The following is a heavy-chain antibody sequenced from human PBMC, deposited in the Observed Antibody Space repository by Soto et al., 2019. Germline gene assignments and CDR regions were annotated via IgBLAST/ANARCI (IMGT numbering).Heavy chain of an antibody. D-gene: IGHD2-15*01. CDR3: GPHVYCSGSSWHYDAFDI. V-gene: IGHV3-23*01. CDR2: IRDRGDGT. CDR1: GFIFGNYM. Sequence: EVQLFESGGGLVQPGESLRLSCAVCGFIFGNYMLTWVRQAPGKGLEWVSTIRDRGDGTYYADSVKGPFTISSDNFKNRLYLQMDSPRAENTAVYYCGPHVYCSGSSWHYDAFDIRGQAAMVSASS. J-gene: IGHJ3*02.